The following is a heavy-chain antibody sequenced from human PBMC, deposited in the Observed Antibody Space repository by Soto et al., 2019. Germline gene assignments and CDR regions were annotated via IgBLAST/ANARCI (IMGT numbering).Heavy chain of an antibody. V-gene: IGHV3-74*01. CDR1: GFTLSNYW. Sequence: EVQLVESGGGLVQPGGSLRLSCAASGFTLSNYWMHWARKAPGKGLVWVSRISSDGSSTNYADSVKGRFTISRDNAKNTLHLQMNSLRAEDTAVYYCARVPYCSSSSCYRYFDSWGQGTLVTVSS. D-gene: IGHD2-2*01. CDR2: ISSDGSST. J-gene: IGHJ4*02. CDR3: ARVPYCSSSSCYRYFDS.